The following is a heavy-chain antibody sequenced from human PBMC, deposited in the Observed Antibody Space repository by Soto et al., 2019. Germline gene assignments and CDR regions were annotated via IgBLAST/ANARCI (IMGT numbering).Heavy chain of an antibody. D-gene: IGHD2-21*02. CDR3: AVTPNCGRDCSAASYWYFDI. Sequence: EVQLLESGGGLVQPGGSVRLSCAASGLTFGNYAMSWVRQAPGKGLEWVSAISGDSGRTYYADSVQGRFNISRDNSKNTLYLQMNTRRAEDTAVYYCAVTPNCGRDCSAASYWYFDIWGRGTLVTVSS. CDR2: ISGDSGRT. V-gene: IGHV3-23*01. CDR1: GLTFGNYA. J-gene: IGHJ2*01.